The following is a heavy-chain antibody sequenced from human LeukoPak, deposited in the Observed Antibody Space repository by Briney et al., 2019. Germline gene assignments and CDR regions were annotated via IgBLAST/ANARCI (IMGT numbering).Heavy chain of an antibody. CDR1: GGSISSYY. CDR3: ARGDRRKGAFDI. Sequence: PSETLSLTCTVSGGSISSYYWSWIRQPPGKGLEWIGYTYYSGSTNYNPSLKSRVTISVDTSKNQSSLKLSSVTAADTAVYYCARGDRRKGAFDIWGQGTMVTVSS. V-gene: IGHV4-59*01. CDR2: TYYSGST. J-gene: IGHJ3*02.